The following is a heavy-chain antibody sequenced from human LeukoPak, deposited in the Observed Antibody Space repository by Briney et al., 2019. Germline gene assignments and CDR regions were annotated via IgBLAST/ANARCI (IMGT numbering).Heavy chain of an antibody. CDR3: ARGLSGDAYSSSWTPPGDWFDP. J-gene: IGHJ5*02. D-gene: IGHD6-13*01. CDR2: INHSGST. CDR1: GGSFIVYY. V-gene: IGHV4-34*01. Sequence: SETLSLTCAVDGGSFIVYYWSWIRQPPGKGLEWIGEINHSGSTNYDPSLKSRVTISVDTSNNQFSLKLSSVIAADTAVYYCARGLSGDAYSSSWTPPGDWFDPWGQGTLVTVSS.